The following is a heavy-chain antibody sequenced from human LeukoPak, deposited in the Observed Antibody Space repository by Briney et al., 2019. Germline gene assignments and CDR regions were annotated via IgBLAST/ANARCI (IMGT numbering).Heavy chain of an antibody. D-gene: IGHD3-10*01. CDR2: IKSKTDGGTT. CDR1: GFTFSNAW. V-gene: IGHV3-15*01. J-gene: IGHJ4*02. Sequence: PGGSLRLSCAASGFTFSNAWMSWVRQAPGKGLEWVGRIKSKTDGGTTDCAAPVKGRFTISRDDSKNTLYLQMNSLKTEDTAVYYCTTDQRWWFGENPEDYWGQGTLVTVSS. CDR3: TTDQRWWFGENPEDY.